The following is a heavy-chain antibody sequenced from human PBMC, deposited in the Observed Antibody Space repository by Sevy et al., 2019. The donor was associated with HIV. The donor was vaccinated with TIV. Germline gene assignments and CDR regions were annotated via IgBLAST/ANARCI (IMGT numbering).Heavy chain of an antibody. V-gene: IGHV1-2*02. CDR3: ARDQVAAAGGRIYQSYYYYYGMDV. J-gene: IGHJ6*02. CDR1: GYTFTGYC. Sequence: ASVKVSCKASGYTFTGYCMHWVRQAPGQGLEWMGWINPNSGGTNYAQKFQGRVTMTRDTSISTAYMELSRLRSDDTAVYYCARDQVAAAGGRIYQSYYYYYGMDVWGQGTTVTVSS. D-gene: IGHD6-13*01. CDR2: INPNSGGT.